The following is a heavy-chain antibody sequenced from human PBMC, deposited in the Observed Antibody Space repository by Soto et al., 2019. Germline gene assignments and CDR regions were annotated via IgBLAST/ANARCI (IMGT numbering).Heavy chain of an antibody. CDR1: GGSISSGDYY. CDR3: ARSPGLLYCYGSTSYWFYP. V-gene: IGHV4-30-4*01. J-gene: IGHJ5*02. Sequence: SETLSLTCTVSGGSISSGDYYWSWIRQPPGKGLEWIGYIYYSGSTYYNPSLKSRVTISVDTSKNQFSLKLSSVTAADTAVYYCARSPGLLYCYGSTSYWFYPCGRGTLVPVSA. D-gene: IGHD2-2*01. CDR2: IYYSGST.